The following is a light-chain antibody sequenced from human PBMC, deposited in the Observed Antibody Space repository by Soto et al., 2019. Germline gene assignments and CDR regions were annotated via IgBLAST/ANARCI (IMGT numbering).Light chain of an antibody. CDR1: QNIKSR. CDR3: QEYDGHCT. V-gene: IGKV1-5*03. J-gene: IGKJ2*02. CDR2: MAS. Sequence: DIPMTQSPSTLSASVGDRVSITCRTSQNIKSRLAWYQQKPGKAPKLLIYMASCLQSGVPSRFSGSGSGTEFTLTINSLQPDDFATYFCQEYDGHCTFGQGTKLEMK.